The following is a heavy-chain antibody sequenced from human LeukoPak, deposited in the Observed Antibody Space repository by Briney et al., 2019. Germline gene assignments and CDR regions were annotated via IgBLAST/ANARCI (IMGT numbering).Heavy chain of an antibody. CDR1: GGSISSSSYY. V-gene: IGHV4-39*07. Sequence: PSETLSLTCTVSGGSISSSSYYWGWIRQPPGKGLEWIGSIYYSGSTYYNPSLKSRVTISVDTSKNQFSLKLSPVTAADTAVYYCASFYSGGSGSPDYYYYYMDVRGKGTTVTVSS. J-gene: IGHJ6*03. D-gene: IGHD3-10*01. CDR2: IYYSGST. CDR3: ASFYSGGSGSPDYYYYYMDV.